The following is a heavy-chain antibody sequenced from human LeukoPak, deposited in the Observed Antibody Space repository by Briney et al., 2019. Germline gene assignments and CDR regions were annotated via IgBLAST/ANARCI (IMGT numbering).Heavy chain of an antibody. D-gene: IGHD6-19*01. CDR1: GESISGYH. CDR3: ARRRAVGGYYYYYYMDV. V-gene: IGHV4-59*01. J-gene: IGHJ6*03. Sequence: SETLSLTCGVYGESISGYHWSWTRQPPGKGLEWIGYIYYSGSTNYNPSLKSRVTISVDTSKNQFSLKLSSVTAADTAVYYCARRRAVGGYYYYYYMDVWGKGTTVTVSS. CDR2: IYYSGST.